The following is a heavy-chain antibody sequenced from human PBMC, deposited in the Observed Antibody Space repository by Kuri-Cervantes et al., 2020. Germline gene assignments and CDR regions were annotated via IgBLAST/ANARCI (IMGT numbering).Heavy chain of an antibody. CDR3: ARDPSNYGYYYYYMDV. Sequence: GESLKISCAASGFTFSSYWMSWVRQAPGKGLEWVAQIKYDGHGKYFLDSVKGRFTISRDNAKNTLYLHMKSLRAEDTAVYYCARDPSNYGYYYYYMDVWGKGTTVTVSS. CDR2: IKYDGHGK. J-gene: IGHJ6*03. CDR1: GFTFSSYW. V-gene: IGHV3-7*01. D-gene: IGHD4-11*01.